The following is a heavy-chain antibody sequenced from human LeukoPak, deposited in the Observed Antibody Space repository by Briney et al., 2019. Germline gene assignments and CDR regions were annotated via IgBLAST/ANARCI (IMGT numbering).Heavy chain of an antibody. D-gene: IGHD3-22*01. CDR2: IKQDGSEK. J-gene: IGHJ6*02. Sequence: GGSLRLSCAASGFTFSSYNMNWVRQAPGKGLEWVANIKQDGSEKYYVDFVKGRFTISRDNAKNSLYLQMNSLRAEDTAVYYCARDDYYDSSGYYYYYYGMDVWGQGTTVTVSS. V-gene: IGHV3-7*01. CDR3: ARDDYYDSSGYYYYYYGMDV. CDR1: GFTFSSYN.